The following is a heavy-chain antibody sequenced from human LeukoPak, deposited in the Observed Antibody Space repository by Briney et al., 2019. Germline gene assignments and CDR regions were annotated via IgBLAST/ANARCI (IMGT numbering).Heavy chain of an antibody. Sequence: RAGGSLRLSCAASGFTFSSCGMHWVRQAPGKGLEWVAVIWYDGSNKYYADSVKGRFTISRDNSKNTLYLQMNSLRAEDTAVYYCAREGQLIDAFDIWGQGTMVTVSS. CDR2: IWYDGSNK. V-gene: IGHV3-33*01. J-gene: IGHJ3*02. CDR3: AREGQLIDAFDI. D-gene: IGHD6-6*01. CDR1: GFTFSSCG.